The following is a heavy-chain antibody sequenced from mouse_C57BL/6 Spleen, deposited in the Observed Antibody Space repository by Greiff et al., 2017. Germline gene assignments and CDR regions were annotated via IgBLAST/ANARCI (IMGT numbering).Heavy chain of an antibody. Sequence: QVQLQQPGAELVRPGSSVKLSCKASGYTFTRYWMDWVKQRPGQGLEWIGNIYPSDSENHYNQKFKDKTTLNVDKSYSTAYMQLSSLTSEDSSVYYCSSGLSWFAYWGQGTLVTVSA. V-gene: IGHV1-61*01. J-gene: IGHJ3*01. CDR2: IYPSDSEN. D-gene: IGHD1-1*02. CDR1: GYTFTRYW. CDR3: SSGLSWFAY.